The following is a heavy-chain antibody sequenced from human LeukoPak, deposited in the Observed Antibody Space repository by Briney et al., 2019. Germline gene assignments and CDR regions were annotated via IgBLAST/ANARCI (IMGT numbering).Heavy chain of an antibody. Sequence: GGSLRLSCAASGFTFSDYYMSWIRQAPGKGLEWVSYIGSSGTTIYYADSVKGRFTISRDNAKNSLYLQMNSLRAEDTAVYHCARMDTNGWYYFDQWGQGTLVTVSS. CDR1: GFTFSDYY. J-gene: IGHJ4*02. D-gene: IGHD6-19*01. CDR3: ARMDTNGWYYFDQ. CDR2: IGSSGTTI. V-gene: IGHV3-11*04.